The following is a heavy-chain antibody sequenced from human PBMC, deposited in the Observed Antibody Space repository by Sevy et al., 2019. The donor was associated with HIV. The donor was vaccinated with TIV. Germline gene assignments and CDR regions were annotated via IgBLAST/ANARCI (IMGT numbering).Heavy chain of an antibody. CDR3: AKDPSQWELRGYFDY. V-gene: IGHV3-30*18. D-gene: IGHD1-26*01. CDR2: ISYDGSNK. J-gene: IGHJ4*02. CDR1: GFTFSSYG. Sequence: GVSLRLSCAASGFTFSSYGMHWVRQAPGKGLEWVAVISYDGSNKYYADSVKGRFTISRDNSKNTLYLQMNSLRAEDTAVYYCAKDPSQWELRGYFDYWGQGTLVTVSS.